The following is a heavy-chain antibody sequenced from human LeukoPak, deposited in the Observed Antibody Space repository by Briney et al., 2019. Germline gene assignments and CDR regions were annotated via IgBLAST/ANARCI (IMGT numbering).Heavy chain of an antibody. D-gene: IGHD3-22*01. CDR1: GYTFTDYF. CDR2: INPNSGGT. CDR3: AREYYYDSSGYSVDYYYGMDV. Sequence: ASVRVSCKTSGYTFTDYFVHWVRQAPGQGLEWMGWINPNSGGTEYAQKFLGRVTMTRDTSISTAYMELSRLRSDDTAVYFCAREYYYDSSGYSVDYYYGMDVWGQGTTVTVSS. V-gene: IGHV1-2*02. J-gene: IGHJ6*02.